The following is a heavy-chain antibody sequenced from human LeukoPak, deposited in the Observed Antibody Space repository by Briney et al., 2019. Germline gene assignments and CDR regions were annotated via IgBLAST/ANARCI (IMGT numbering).Heavy chain of an antibody. CDR1: GFTFDDYA. D-gene: IGHD2-2*02. CDR3: ARVGCSSTSCYTGFDY. V-gene: IGHV3-9*01. CDR2: ISWNSGNI. J-gene: IGHJ4*02. Sequence: PGRSLRLSCAASGFTFDDYAMHWVRQAPGKGLEWVSGISWNSGNIGYADSVKGRFTISRDSAKNSLYLQMNSLRAEDTAVYYCARVGCSSTSCYTGFDYWGQGTLVTVSS.